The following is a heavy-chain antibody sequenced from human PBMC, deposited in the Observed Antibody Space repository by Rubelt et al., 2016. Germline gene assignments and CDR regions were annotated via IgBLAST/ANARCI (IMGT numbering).Heavy chain of an antibody. CDR3: ARVERAGVLGDV. V-gene: IGHV4-39*07. Sequence: QLHLHESGPGQVRPWETLSLTCTVSGDPINTNNYYWGWIRQPPGKGLQWIGSLFSGSTYYNPSLKSRVTISIDTSKNQFSLRLGSGTASDTAVYFCARVERAGVLGDVWGQGTAVTVSS. D-gene: IGHD2/OR15-2a*01. J-gene: IGHJ6*02. CDR2: LFSGST. CDR1: GDPINTNNYY.